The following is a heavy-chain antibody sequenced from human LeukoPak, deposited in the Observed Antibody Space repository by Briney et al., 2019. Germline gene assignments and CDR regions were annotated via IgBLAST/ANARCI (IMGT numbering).Heavy chain of an antibody. J-gene: IGHJ3*02. CDR1: GYTFTSYD. D-gene: IGHD2-2*01. CDR3: ARWRYCSSTSCFDAFDI. Sequence: ASVKVSCKASGYTFTSYDINWVRQATGQGLEWMGWINPNSGNTGYAQKFQGRVTMTRNTSISTAYMELSSLRSEDTAVYYCARWRYCSSTSCFDAFDIWGQGTMVTVSS. CDR2: INPNSGNT. V-gene: IGHV1-8*01.